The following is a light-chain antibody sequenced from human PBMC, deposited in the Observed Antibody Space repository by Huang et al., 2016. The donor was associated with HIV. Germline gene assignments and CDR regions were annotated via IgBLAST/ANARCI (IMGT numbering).Light chain of an antibody. CDR3: QQYDKWTPGLT. J-gene: IGKJ4*01. V-gene: IGKV3D-15*01. Sequence: EIKMTQSPTTLSVSPGGSVTLSCRASQNVRNNLAWYQQKTRQGPRLCIYDTSTSASGIPARFSGSGSGTEFTLTISGLQSEDFAIYYCQQYDKWTPGLTFGGGTKVEI. CDR1: QNVRNN. CDR2: DTS.